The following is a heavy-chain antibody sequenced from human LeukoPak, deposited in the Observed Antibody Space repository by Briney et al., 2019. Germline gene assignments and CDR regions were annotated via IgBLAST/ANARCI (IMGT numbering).Heavy chain of an antibody. D-gene: IGHD6-6*01. CDR3: AKGATYSSSSGYFDY. Sequence: GRSLRLSCAASGFTFDDYAMHWVRQAPGKGLEWVSGISWNSGSIAYADSVKGRFTISRDSAKNSLYLQMNSLRTEDTALYYCAKGATYSSSSGYFDYWGQGTLVTVSS. CDR2: ISWNSGSI. V-gene: IGHV3-9*01. J-gene: IGHJ4*02. CDR1: GFTFDDYA.